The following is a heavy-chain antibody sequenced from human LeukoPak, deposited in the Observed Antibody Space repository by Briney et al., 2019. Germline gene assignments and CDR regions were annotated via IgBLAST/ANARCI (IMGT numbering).Heavy chain of an antibody. D-gene: IGHD3-3*01. V-gene: IGHV3-23*01. CDR2: ICANGDNK. CDR3: VKDSLEAVVLEWVLPHKFYYYYMDV. Sequence: PGGSLRLSCAASGFTFIRSAMCWVRQAPGKGRGWVSGICANGDNKYNRDSVKGRFTISRDNSKNTVYLQMSSLRAEDSAVYCCVKDSLEAVVLEWVLPHKFYYYYMDVWGKGTTVTVSS. CDR1: GFTFIRSA. J-gene: IGHJ6*03.